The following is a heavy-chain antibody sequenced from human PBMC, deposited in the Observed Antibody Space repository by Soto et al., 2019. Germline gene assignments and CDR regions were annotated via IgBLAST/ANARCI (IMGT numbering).Heavy chain of an antibody. CDR1: GYTFTSYT. Sequence: QVQLVQSGAEVKKPGASVKVSCKASGYTFTSYTISWVRQARGQGLEWMGWISAYNGNTKYAQKLQGRVTMTTDTXXXXXXXXXXXXXXXXXXXXXXAREGFPFDYWGQGTLVTVS. CDR3: AREGFPFDY. J-gene: IGHJ4*02. V-gene: IGHV1-18*01. CDR2: ISAYNGNT. D-gene: IGHD3-10*01.